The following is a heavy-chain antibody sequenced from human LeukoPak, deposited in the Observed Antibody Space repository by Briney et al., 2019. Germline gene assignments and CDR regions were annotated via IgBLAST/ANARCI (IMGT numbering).Heavy chain of an antibody. J-gene: IGHJ4*02. Sequence: RLSCXXSGFTXDDYAMHWVRQAPGKGLEWVSGISWNSGSIGYADSVKGRFTISRDNAKNSLYLQMNSLRAEDTALYYCAKADGDYWGQGTLVTVSS. V-gene: IGHV3-9*01. CDR2: ISWNSGSI. CDR3: AKADGDY. CDR1: GFTXDDYA.